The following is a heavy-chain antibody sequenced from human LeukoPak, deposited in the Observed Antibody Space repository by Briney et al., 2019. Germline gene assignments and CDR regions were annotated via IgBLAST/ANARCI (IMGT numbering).Heavy chain of an antibody. V-gene: IGHV1-69*13. CDR3: ARGKRYYDSSGYFWYFDY. Sequence: GASVKVSCKASGGTFSSYAISWVRQAPGQGLEWMGGIIPIFGTANYAQEFQGRVTITADESTSTAYMELSSLRSEDTAVYYCARGKRYYDSSGYFWYFDYWGQGTLVTVSS. J-gene: IGHJ4*02. CDR1: GGTFSSYA. CDR2: IIPIFGTA. D-gene: IGHD3-22*01.